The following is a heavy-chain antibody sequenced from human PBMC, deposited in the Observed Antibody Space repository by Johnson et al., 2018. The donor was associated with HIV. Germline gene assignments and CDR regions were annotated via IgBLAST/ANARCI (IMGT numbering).Heavy chain of an antibody. CDR2: IRYDGSNK. D-gene: IGHD6-19*01. Sequence: QVQLVESGGGVVQPGGSLRLSCAASGFTFSSYGMHWVRQAPGKGLEWVAFIRYDGSNKYYADSVKGRFTISRDNAKNSLYLQMNSLRAEDTAVYYCARDRTPVIAVAGLDAFDIWGQGTKVTVSS. CDR1: GFTFSSYG. V-gene: IGHV3-30*02. CDR3: ARDRTPVIAVAGLDAFDI. J-gene: IGHJ3*02.